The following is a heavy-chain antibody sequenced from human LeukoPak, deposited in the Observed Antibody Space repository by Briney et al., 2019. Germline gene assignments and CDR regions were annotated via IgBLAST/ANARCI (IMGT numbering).Heavy chain of an antibody. CDR3: ARSGQYYDSSGYYGY. CDR1: GYTFTGYY. J-gene: IGHJ4*02. D-gene: IGHD3-22*01. V-gene: IGHV1-2*06. CDR2: INPNSGGT. Sequence: ASVKVSCKASGYTFTGYYMHWVRQAPGQGLEWMGRINPNSGGTNYAQKFQGRVTMTRDTSISTAYMELSRLRSDDTAVYCCARSGQYYDSSGYYGYWGQGTLVTVSS.